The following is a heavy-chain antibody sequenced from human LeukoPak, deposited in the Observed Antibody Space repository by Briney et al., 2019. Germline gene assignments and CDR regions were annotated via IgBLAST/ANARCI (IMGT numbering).Heavy chain of an antibody. D-gene: IGHD3-3*01. V-gene: IGHV3-7*01. Sequence: GGSLRLSCAASGFTFSSYWMSWVRQAPGKGLEWVANIKQDGSEKYYVDSVKGRFTISRDNAKNSLYLQMNSLRAEDTAVYYCARENYSGFWSGSPYYYYYMDVWGKGTTVTVSS. CDR1: GFTFSSYW. J-gene: IGHJ6*03. CDR3: ARENYSGFWSGSPYYYYYMDV. CDR2: IKQDGSEK.